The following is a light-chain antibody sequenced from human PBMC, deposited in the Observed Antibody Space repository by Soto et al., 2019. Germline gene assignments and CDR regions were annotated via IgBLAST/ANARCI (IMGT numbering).Light chain of an antibody. CDR2: LGS. V-gene: IGKV2-28*01. J-gene: IGKJ1*01. Sequence: DIVLTQSPLSLPVTPGEPASISCRSSQSLLHSNGNIYLDWYLQKPGQSPQLLIYLGSIRDSGVPDRFSGSGSGTDFTLKITRVEAEDVGVYYCMQAIKAPRTFGLGTKVEIK. CDR1: QSLLHSNGNIY. CDR3: MQAIKAPRT.